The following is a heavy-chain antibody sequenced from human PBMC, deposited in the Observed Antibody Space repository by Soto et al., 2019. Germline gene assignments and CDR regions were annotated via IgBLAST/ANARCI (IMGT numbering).Heavy chain of an antibody. D-gene: IGHD3-22*01. V-gene: IGHV1-8*01. CDR3: ARGHNYYDSSGYYGD. J-gene: IGHJ4*02. Sequence: QVQLVQSGAEVKKPGASVKVSCKASGYTFTSYDINWVRQATGQGLEWMGWMNPNSGNTGYAQKFQGRVTMTRSNSVSTAYMELTGLRSDDTAGYYCARGHNYYDSSGYYGDWGQGTLVTVSS. CDR2: MNPNSGNT. CDR1: GYTFTSYD.